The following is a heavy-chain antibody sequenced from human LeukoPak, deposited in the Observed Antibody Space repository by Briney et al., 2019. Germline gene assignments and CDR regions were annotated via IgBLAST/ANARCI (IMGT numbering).Heavy chain of an antibody. J-gene: IGHJ6*03. CDR2: TIPVFGTA. D-gene: IGHD2-15*01. V-gene: IGHV1-69*05. CDR1: GGTFSSYA. Sequence: ASVKVSCKASGGTFSSYAISWVRQAPGQGLEWMGGTIPVFGTANYAQKFQGRVTITTDESTSTAYMELSSLRSEDTAVYYCARSEGYCSGGSCPDRRYYYYYYSMDVWGKGTTVTVSS. CDR3: ARSEGYCSGGSCPDRRYYYYYYSMDV.